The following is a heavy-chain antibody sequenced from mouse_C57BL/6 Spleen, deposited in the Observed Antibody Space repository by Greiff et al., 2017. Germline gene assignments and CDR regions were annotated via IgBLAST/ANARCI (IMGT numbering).Heavy chain of an antibody. D-gene: IGHD1-1*01. J-gene: IGHJ3*02. CDR2: IDPETGGT. CDR3: TRRYYGSSYAFGC. V-gene: IGHV1-15*01. CDR1: GYTFTDYE. Sequence: LVESGAELVRPGASVTLSCKASGYTFTDYEMHWVKQTPVHGLEWIGAIDPETGGTAYNQKFKGKAILTADKSSSTAYMELRSLTSEDSAVYSCTRRYYGSSYAFGCWGQVALVTVSA.